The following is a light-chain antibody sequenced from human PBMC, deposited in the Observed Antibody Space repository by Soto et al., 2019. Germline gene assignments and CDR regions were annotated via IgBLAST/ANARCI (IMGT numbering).Light chain of an antibody. Sequence: QSALTQPPSASGSPGQSVTISCTGTSSDVGGYNYVSWYQQHPGKAPKLMIYEVSKRPSGVPDRFSGSKSGNTASPTVSGLQAEDEADYYCSSYAGSNYVFGTGTKSPS. CDR2: EVS. CDR3: SSYAGSNYV. J-gene: IGLJ1*01. V-gene: IGLV2-8*01. CDR1: SSDVGGYNY.